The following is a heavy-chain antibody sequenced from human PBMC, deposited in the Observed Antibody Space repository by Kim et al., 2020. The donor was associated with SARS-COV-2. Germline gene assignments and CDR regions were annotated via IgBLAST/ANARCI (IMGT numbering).Heavy chain of an antibody. V-gene: IGHV3-48*02. CDR1: GFSFSAYD. Sequence: GGSLRLSCATSGFSFSAYDMNWVRQAPGKGLEWLALITKSSTTIYYADSVKGRFTISRDNAKNSLYLQMNSLRDEDTAVYYCVRDRMGGAFDVWGQGTMVTVSS. CDR3: VRDRMGGAFDV. CDR2: ITKSSTTI. J-gene: IGHJ3*01. D-gene: IGHD3-16*01.